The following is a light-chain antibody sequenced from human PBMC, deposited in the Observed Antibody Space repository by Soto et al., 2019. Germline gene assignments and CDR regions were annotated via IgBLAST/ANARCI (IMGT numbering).Light chain of an antibody. CDR2: GAS. CDR1: QSVSSH. J-gene: IGKJ1*01. CDR3: QQYGSSGT. V-gene: IGKV3-15*01. Sequence: EIVMTQSPATLSVSPGERATISCRASQSVSSHLAWYQQKPGQAPRVLIYGASTRATGIPARFSGSGSGTDFTLTISRLEPEDFAVYYCQQYGSSGTFGQGTKV.